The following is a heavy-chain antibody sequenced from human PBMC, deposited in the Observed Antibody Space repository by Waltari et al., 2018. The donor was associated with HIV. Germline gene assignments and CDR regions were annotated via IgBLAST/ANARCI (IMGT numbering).Heavy chain of an antibody. D-gene: IGHD2-15*01. Sequence: QLQLQESGPGLVKPSETLSLTGTVSGGSVFSSVSYWGWIRRPPGRGLEWIGALDYTGNTYYSPSLKSRVTISVAVSKNQFSLRLGSVGASDTAVDYCARLDCSVGTCSPFDPWGQGTLVTVSS. V-gene: IGHV4-39*01. J-gene: IGHJ5*01. CDR2: LDYTGNT. CDR1: GGSVFSSVSY. CDR3: ARLDCSVGTCSPFDP.